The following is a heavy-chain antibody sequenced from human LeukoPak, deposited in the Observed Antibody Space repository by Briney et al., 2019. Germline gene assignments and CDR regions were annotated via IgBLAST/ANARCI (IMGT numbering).Heavy chain of an antibody. Sequence: ASVKVSCKASGYTFTSYGISWVRQAPGQGLEWMGWISAYNGNTNYAQKLQGRVTMTTDTSTSTAYMELRSLRSDDTAVHYCARAPLDIVATDFDYWGQGTLVTVSS. CDR2: ISAYNGNT. CDR1: GYTFTSYG. J-gene: IGHJ4*02. V-gene: IGHV1-18*01. D-gene: IGHD5-12*01. CDR3: ARAPLDIVATDFDY.